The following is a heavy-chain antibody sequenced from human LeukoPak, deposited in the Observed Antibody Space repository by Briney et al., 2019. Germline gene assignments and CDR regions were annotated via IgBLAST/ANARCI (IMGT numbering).Heavy chain of an antibody. D-gene: IGHD6-6*01. CDR2: IYPGGANT. Sequence: GESLKISCQGSGYYFTNYWIAWVRQMPGKGLEWMGFIYPGGANTRYSPSFQGQVTISADKSINTAYLQWSSLRASDTAMYYCARHITTSSSSSHFDSWGQGTLVTVSS. CDR3: ARHITTSSSSSHFDS. J-gene: IGHJ4*02. V-gene: IGHV5-51*01. CDR1: GYYFTNYW.